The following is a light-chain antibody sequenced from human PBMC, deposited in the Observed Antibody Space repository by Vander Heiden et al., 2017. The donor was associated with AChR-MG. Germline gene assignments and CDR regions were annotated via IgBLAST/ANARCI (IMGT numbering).Light chain of an antibody. J-gene: IGLJ1*01. CDR1: SSYVGDYNY. CDR2: EVT. Sequence: QSALTQPPSASGSPGQSVTISCTGTSSYVGDYNYVSWYQQHPGEAPNLIIYEVTRRPSGVPDRFSGSKSGNTASLTVSGLQPEDEADYYCSSYAGTNNTYVFGTGTKVTVL. CDR3: SSYAGTNNTYV. V-gene: IGLV2-8*01.